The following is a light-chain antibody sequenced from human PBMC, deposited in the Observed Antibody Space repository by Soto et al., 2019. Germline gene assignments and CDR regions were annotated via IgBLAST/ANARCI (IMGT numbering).Light chain of an antibody. CDR2: EVS. J-gene: IGLJ2*01. V-gene: IGLV2-23*02. Sequence: QSALTQPASVSGSRGQSITISCTGTRSNVGSYNFVSWYRQYPGKAPELIIYEVSQRPSTFFNRFSGYKSGNTASLTVSGLQSDDEADYFCCSYGGNNTLIFGGGTKLTVL. CDR3: CSYGGNNTLI. CDR1: RSNVGSYNF.